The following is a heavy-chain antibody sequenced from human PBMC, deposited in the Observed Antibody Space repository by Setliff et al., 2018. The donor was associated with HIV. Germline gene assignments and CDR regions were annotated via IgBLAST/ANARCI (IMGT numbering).Heavy chain of an antibody. V-gene: IGHV3-48*01. Sequence: GGSLKLSCAASGFTFSSYSMNWVRQAPGKGLEWVSFISGNSGAVTYADSVKGRFTISRDNARNSLYLQLNSLRAEDTAVYYCARDRGGSYTPLDFWGQGTLVTVSS. CDR2: ISGNSGAV. CDR1: GFTFSSYS. J-gene: IGHJ4*02. D-gene: IGHD1-26*01. CDR3: ARDRGGSYTPLDF.